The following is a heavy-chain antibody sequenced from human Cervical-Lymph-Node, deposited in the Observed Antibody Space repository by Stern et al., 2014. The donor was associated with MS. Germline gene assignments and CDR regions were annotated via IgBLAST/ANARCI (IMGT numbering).Heavy chain of an antibody. CDR2: IIPILDIS. J-gene: IGHJ6*02. D-gene: IGHD2-21*02. V-gene: IGHV1-69*09. CDR3: ARDPGGHHGGDDYNYYYGLDV. CDR1: GGTIGSYT. Sequence: QLVQSGAEAKKPGSSVKVSCKASGGTIGSYTITWVRQAPGQGLEWMGRIIPILDISNYSQKFQGRVTFTADTSTNTAYMELSSLRSEDTAVYYCARDPGGHHGGDDYNYYYGLDVWGQGTTVTVSS.